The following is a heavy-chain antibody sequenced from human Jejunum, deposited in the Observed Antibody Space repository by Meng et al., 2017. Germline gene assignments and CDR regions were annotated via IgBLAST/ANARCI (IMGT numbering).Heavy chain of an antibody. J-gene: IGHJ4*02. CDR3: ARRCCSGRSCQFDY. V-gene: IGHV1-46*01. D-gene: IGHD2-15*01. CDR2: INPNDART. Sequence: ASVKVSCKSSGYTFTNYYIHGVRHAPGQGLEWVGIINPNDARTPYAQSFQGRVTMTRDTSTSTVYMELSSLRFEDTALYFCARRCCSGRSCQFDYWGQGSLVTVSS. CDR1: GYTFTNYY.